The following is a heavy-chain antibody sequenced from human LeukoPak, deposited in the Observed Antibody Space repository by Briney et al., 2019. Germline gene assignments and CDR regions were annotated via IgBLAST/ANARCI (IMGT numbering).Heavy chain of an antibody. CDR1: GGSISGYY. CDR2: MYNSGIT. D-gene: IGHD5-12*01. Sequence: PWETLSLTCTVSGGSISGYYWNWIRQPPGKGLERIGYMYNSGITSYNPSLKSRVTISVDTSKNQFSLKLSSVTAADTAVYYCARHRDIDGMDVWGQGTTVTVSS. CDR3: ARHRDIDGMDV. J-gene: IGHJ6*02. V-gene: IGHV4-59*01.